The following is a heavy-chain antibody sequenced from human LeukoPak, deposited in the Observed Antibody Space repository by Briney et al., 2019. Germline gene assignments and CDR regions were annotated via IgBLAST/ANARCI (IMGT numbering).Heavy chain of an antibody. CDR1: GFTFSSYS. CDR3: ARVGRFLEWSHVEGLDY. D-gene: IGHD3-3*01. Sequence: KAGGSLRLSCAASGFTFSSYSMNWVRQAPGKGLEWVSSISSSSSYIYYADSVKGRFTISRDNAKNSLYLQMNSLRAEDTAVYYCARVGRFLEWSHVEGLDYWGQGTLVTVSS. CDR2: ISSSSSYI. V-gene: IGHV3-21*01. J-gene: IGHJ4*02.